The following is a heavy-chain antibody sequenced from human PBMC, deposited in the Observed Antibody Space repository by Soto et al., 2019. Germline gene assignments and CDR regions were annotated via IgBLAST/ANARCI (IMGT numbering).Heavy chain of an antibody. J-gene: IGHJ2*01. CDR1: GFTFSGYA. CDR2: ISGGGDAT. D-gene: IGHD3-10*01. V-gene: IGHV3-23*01. CDR3: ARKVSGSTGRPNLWYFDN. Sequence: EVQLLDSGGGLVQPGGSLRLSCAASGFTFSGYALPWVRQAPGKGLEWVSAISGGGDATFYADSVKGRFTISRDNYKNTLSLQLNTQRPEDKDIYYCARKVSGSTGRPNLWYFDNWGRGTLVTVSS.